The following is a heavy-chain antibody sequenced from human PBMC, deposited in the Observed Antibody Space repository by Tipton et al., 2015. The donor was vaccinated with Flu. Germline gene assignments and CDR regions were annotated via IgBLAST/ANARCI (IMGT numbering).Heavy chain of an antibody. CDR1: GGSISSSSYY. Sequence: LRLSCTVSGGSISSSSYYWSWIRQPAGKGLEWIGRIYTSGSTNYNPSLKSRVTISVDTSKNQFSLKLSSVTAADMAVYYCARDRITMVRGVPHDAFDIWGQGTMVTVSS. J-gene: IGHJ3*02. D-gene: IGHD3-10*01. CDR2: IYTSGST. CDR3: ARDRITMVRGVPHDAFDI. V-gene: IGHV4-61*02.